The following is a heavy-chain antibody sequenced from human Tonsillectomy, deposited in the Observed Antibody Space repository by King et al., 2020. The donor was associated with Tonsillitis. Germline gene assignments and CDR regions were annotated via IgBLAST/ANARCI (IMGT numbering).Heavy chain of an antibody. D-gene: IGHD2-15*01. Sequence: EVQLVESGGGLVQPGGSLRLSCVASGFTFSDHFMDWVRQPPGKGLEWISRSRNKAHNYITEYAASVKGRFTVSRDDSQKSMYLQMNSLKAEDTAFYYCVSPQVVCSVWFDHWGQGTLVTVSS. V-gene: IGHV3-72*01. CDR3: VSPQVVCSVWFDH. CDR1: GFTFSDHF. CDR2: SRNKAHNYIT. J-gene: IGHJ5*02.